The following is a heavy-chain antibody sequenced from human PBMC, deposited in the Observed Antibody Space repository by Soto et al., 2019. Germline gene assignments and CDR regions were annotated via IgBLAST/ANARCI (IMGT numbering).Heavy chain of an antibody. CDR2: ISSSSSYI. J-gene: IGHJ6*03. CDR1: GFTFSSYS. V-gene: IGHV3-21*01. CDR3: AGDQDRMTTVTLGYMDV. Sequence: PGGSLRLSCAASGFTFSSYSMNWVRQAPGKGLEWVSSISSSSSYIYYADSVKGRFTISRDNAKNSLYLQMNSLRAEDTAVYYCAGDQDRMTTVTLGYMDVWGKGTTVTVSS. D-gene: IGHD4-4*01.